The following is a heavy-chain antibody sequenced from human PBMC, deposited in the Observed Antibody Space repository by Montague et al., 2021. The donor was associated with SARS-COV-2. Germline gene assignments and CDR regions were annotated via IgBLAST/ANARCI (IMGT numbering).Heavy chain of an antibody. CDR3: ARGSYGSGSYHAFDI. CDR2: PYYSGTT. Sequence: SETLSLTCTVSGDSFNSPKYYCAWIRQPPGKGLEWIGSPYYSGTTYDNPSLRSQVTMSVDTSKTQFSLKMNSVTAADTAAYYCARGSYGSGSYHAFDIWSQGTVVAVSS. CDR1: GDSFNSPKYY. J-gene: IGHJ3*02. V-gene: IGHV4-39*01. D-gene: IGHD3-10*01.